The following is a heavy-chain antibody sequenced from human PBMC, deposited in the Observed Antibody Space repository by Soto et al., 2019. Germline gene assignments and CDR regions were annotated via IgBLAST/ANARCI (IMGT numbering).Heavy chain of an antibody. CDR1: GFTFSNYE. CDR2: ISNNGAHT. V-gene: IGHV3-64*01. CDR3: ARRGYGSGWPNVYMDV. D-gene: IGHD6-25*01. J-gene: IGHJ6*03. Sequence: EAQLVESGGGLVQPGGSLRLSCAASGFTFSNYEMHWVRQAPGKGLEYVSGISNNGAHTDYAKSVKGRFTISRDNSENALYLQMGSLRAEDMALYYCARRGYGSGWPNVYMDVWGKGTTVTVSS.